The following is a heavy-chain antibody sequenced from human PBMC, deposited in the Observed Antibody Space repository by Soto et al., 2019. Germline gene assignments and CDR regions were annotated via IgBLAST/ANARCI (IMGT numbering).Heavy chain of an antibody. V-gene: IGHV4-39*07. D-gene: IGHD3-3*01. CDR2: IYDSGST. Sequence: PSETLSLTCTVSGGSISSSSYYWGWIRQPPGKGLEWIGSIYDSGSTYYNPSLKSRVTISVDKSKNQFSLKLSSVTAADTAVYYCAIWGVRFFGYWGQGTLVTVSS. CDR1: GGSISSSSYY. J-gene: IGHJ4*02. CDR3: AIWGVRFFGY.